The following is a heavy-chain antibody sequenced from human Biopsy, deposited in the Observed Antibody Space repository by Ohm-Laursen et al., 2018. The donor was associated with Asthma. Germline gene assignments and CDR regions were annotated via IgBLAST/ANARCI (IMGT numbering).Heavy chain of an antibody. V-gene: IGHV3-53*01. CDR1: GFTVSRDY. D-gene: IGHD6-19*01. Sequence: SLRLSCTALGFTVSRDYMFWVRQAPGKGLEWVSVIYSGGTSHTADSVRGRFTISRDFYKNTLYLQMDSLRAEDTAVYYCARGDSSGWSHYYFDYWGQGTLVTVSS. CDR3: ARGDSSGWSHYYFDY. CDR2: IYSGGTS. J-gene: IGHJ4*02.